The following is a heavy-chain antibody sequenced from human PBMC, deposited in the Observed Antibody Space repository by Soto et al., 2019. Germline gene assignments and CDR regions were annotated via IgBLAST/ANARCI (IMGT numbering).Heavy chain of an antibody. CDR3: AKGEDRYFDWFPRKVVDY. D-gene: IGHD3-9*01. CDR1: GFSFDDYA. J-gene: IGHJ4*02. Sequence: GGSLRLSCAASGFSFDDYAMHWVRQAPGKGLEWVSGISWNSGSIGYADSVKGRFTISRDNAKNSLYLQMNSLRAEDTALYYCAKGEDRYFDWFPRKVVDYWGQGTLVTVSS. CDR2: ISWNSGSI. V-gene: IGHV3-9*01.